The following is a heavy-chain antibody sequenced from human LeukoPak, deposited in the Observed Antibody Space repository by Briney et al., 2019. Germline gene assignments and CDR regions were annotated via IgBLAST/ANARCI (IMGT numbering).Heavy chain of an antibody. Sequence: GGSLRLSCAASGFTFSSYWMSWVRQAPGKGLEWVGRTRNKANSYTTEYAASVKGRFSISRDDSKNSLYLQMNSLKTEDTAVYYCITGAYSGWFGGPWGQGTLVTVSS. CDR3: ITGAYSGWFGGP. D-gene: IGHD6-19*01. CDR1: GFTFSSYW. V-gene: IGHV3-72*01. J-gene: IGHJ5*02. CDR2: TRNKANSYTT.